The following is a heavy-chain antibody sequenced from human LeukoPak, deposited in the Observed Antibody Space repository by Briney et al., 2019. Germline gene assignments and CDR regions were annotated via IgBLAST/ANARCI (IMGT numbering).Heavy chain of an antibody. Sequence: SVKVSCKASGGTFSSYAISWVRQAPGQGLEWMGGIIPIFGTANYAQKFQGRVTITADESTSAAYMELSSLRSEDTAVYYCASRVPWTINGFFDIGGKGTMVTVSS. V-gene: IGHV1-69*13. CDR2: IIPIFGTA. CDR1: GGTFSSYA. CDR3: ASRVPWTINGFFDI. J-gene: IGHJ3*02. D-gene: IGHD1-20*01.